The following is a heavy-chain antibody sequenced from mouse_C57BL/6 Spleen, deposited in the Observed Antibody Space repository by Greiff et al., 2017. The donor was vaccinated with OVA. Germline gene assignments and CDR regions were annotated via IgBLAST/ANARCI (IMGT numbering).Heavy chain of an antibody. D-gene: IGHD1-1*01. CDR2: INPGSGGT. CDR1: GYAFTNYL. J-gene: IGHJ1*03. V-gene: IGHV1-54*01. CDR3: ARWAYGSSYGYFDV. Sequence: LQESGAELVRPGTSVKVSCKASGYAFTNYLIEWVKQRPGQGLEWIGVINPGSGGTNYNEKFKGKATLTADKSSSTAYMQLSSLTSEDSAVYFCARWAYGSSYGYFDVWGTGTTVTVSS.